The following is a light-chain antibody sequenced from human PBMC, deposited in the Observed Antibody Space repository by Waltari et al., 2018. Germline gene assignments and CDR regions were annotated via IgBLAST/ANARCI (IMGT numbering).Light chain of an antibody. CDR2: SGS. CDR3: CSYAGSSTYV. V-gene: IGLV2-23*01. CDR1: SSDVGNYNL. J-gene: IGLJ1*01. Sequence: QSALTQPASVSGSPGQSITISCTGTSSDVGNYNLVSWYQHHPGKAPKLMISSGSKRPSGVSNRFSGSKSGNTASLTISGLQAEDEADYYCCSYAGSSTYVFGTGTKVTVL.